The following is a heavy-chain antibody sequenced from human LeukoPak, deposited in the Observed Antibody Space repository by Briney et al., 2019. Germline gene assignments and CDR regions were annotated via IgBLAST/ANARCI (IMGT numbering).Heavy chain of an antibody. CDR2: INPNSGGT. CDR3: ARTRITIFGVVINGDDAFDI. CDR1: GYTSTGYY. Sequence: ASVKVSCKASGYTSTGYYMHWVRQAPGQGLEWMGWINPNSGGTNYAQKFQGRVTMTRDTSISTAYMELSRLRSDDTAVYYCARTRITIFGVVINGDDAFDIWGQGTMVTVSS. V-gene: IGHV1-2*02. J-gene: IGHJ3*02. D-gene: IGHD3-3*01.